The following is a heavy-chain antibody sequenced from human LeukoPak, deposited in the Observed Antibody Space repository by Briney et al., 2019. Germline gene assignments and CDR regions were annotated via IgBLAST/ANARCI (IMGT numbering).Heavy chain of an antibody. V-gene: IGHV1-2*02. Sequence: ASVKVSCKASRYTFTGYYMHWVRQAPGQGLEWMGWINPDSGATNYAQRFQGRVTMTRDTSISTAYMELSRLRSDDTALYYCARSEMADYWGQGTMVTVSS. CDR2: INPDSGAT. CDR1: RYTFTGYY. J-gene: IGHJ4*02. D-gene: IGHD1-14*01. CDR3: ARSEMADY.